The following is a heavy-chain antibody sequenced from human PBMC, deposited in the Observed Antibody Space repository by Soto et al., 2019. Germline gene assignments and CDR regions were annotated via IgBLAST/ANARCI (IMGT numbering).Heavy chain of an antibody. CDR3: ARDMVRGLYPEYFQH. J-gene: IGHJ1*01. V-gene: IGHV3-33*01. D-gene: IGHD3-10*01. CDR2: IWYDGSNE. Sequence: GGSLRLSCAASGVIFSRYGMHWVRQAPGKGLEWVVIIWYDGSNEAYADSVKGRFTISRDNSKNTLYLQMNSLRAEDTAVYYCARDMVRGLYPEYFQHWGQGTLVTVSS. CDR1: GVIFSRYG.